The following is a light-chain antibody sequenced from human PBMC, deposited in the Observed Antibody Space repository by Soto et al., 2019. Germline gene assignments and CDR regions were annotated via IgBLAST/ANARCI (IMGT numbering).Light chain of an antibody. Sequence: QSVLTQSPSVSGAPGQRVTISCTGSSSNIGAGYDVHWYQQLPGTAPKLLIYGNSNRPSGVPDRFSGSSSRSGSSASLAIAGLRSEDEAFYFCAAWDDSLNGRIFGGGTKVTVL. CDR1: SSNIGAGYD. V-gene: IGLV1-40*01. J-gene: IGLJ2*01. CDR3: AAWDDSLNGRI. CDR2: GNS.